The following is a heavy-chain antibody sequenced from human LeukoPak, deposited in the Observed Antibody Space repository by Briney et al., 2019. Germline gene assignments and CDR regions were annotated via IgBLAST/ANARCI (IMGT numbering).Heavy chain of an antibody. CDR3: AKDLPDTSGWSRGAFDK. D-gene: IGHD6-19*01. Sequence: GTSLRLSCAASGFTFIDYGMHWVRQAPGKGLEWVAVIAYEGRNKYYADSVKGRFTVCRDDSKSMLYLQMDSLTIGDTAVYYCAKDLPDTSGWSRGAFDKWGQGTLVTVSS. V-gene: IGHV3-30*18. CDR1: GFTFIDYG. J-gene: IGHJ4*02. CDR2: IAYEGRNK.